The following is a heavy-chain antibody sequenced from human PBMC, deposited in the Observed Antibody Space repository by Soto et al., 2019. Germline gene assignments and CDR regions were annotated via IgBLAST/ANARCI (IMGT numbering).Heavy chain of an antibody. CDR1: GYTLTEFS. CDR3: STDTLFGADIRPFEY. Sequence: ASVKVSCKVSGYTLTEFSMHWVRQAPGKGLEWMGTFDPEDGETLYAQKFQGRITMTEDTSTDTAYMELSSLRSEDTAVYYCSTDTLFGADIRPFEYWGHGTLVTVSS. CDR2: FDPEDGET. V-gene: IGHV1-24*01. D-gene: IGHD3-3*01. J-gene: IGHJ4*01.